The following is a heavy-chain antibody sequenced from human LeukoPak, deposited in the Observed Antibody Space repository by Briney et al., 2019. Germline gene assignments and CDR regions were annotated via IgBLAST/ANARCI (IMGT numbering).Heavy chain of an antibody. J-gene: IGHJ6*03. D-gene: IGHD3-3*01. Sequence: GGSLRLSCAASGFTFSDYYMNWIRQAPGSGLEWISFISGSGDTIYYADSVKGRFTISRDNAKNALYLQMNSLRAEDSAVYYCARRTYYNFWSGYPTSYYHYYYMDVWGEGTTVTVSS. CDR1: GFTFSDYY. CDR2: ISGSGDTI. CDR3: ARRTYYNFWSGYPTSYYHYYYMDV. V-gene: IGHV3-11*01.